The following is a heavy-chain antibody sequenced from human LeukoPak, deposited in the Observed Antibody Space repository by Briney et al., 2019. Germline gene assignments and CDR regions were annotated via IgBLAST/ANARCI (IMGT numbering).Heavy chain of an antibody. V-gene: IGHV4-59*01. J-gene: IGHJ2*01. CDR2: IYYSGST. Sequence: SETLSLTCTVSGGSISSYYWSWIRQPPGKGLEWIGYIYYSGSTKYNPSLKSRVTISLDTSKNQFSLKVRSVTAADTAVYYCARELYYASGSYSLRYWHFDLWGRGTLVTVSS. CDR3: ARELYYASGSYSLRYWHFDL. CDR1: GGSISSYY. D-gene: IGHD3-10*01.